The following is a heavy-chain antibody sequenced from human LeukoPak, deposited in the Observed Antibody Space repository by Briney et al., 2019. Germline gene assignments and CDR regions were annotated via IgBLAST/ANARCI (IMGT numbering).Heavy chain of an antibody. Sequence: SETLSLTCAVYGGSFSGYYWSWIRQPPGKGLEWIGEINHSGSTNYNPSLKSRVTISVDTSKNQFSLKLSSVTAADTAVYYCARALGPYCSGGSCYFDYWGQGTLVTVSS. CDR2: INHSGST. V-gene: IGHV4-34*01. CDR3: ARALGPYCSGGSCYFDY. J-gene: IGHJ4*02. CDR1: GGSFSGYY. D-gene: IGHD2-15*01.